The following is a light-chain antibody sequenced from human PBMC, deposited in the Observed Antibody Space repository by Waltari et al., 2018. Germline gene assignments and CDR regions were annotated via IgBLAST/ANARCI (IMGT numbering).Light chain of an antibody. Sequence: AIRMTQSPSSLSASTGDRVTITCRASQGISTSLAWYQQKPGEAPKLLMYSASTLQSGVPSRFRGSGSGTDFTLASSCLQSEDFATYYCLQYYSYPRTFGPGTKVEV. CDR1: QGISTS. V-gene: IGKV1-8*01. CDR3: LQYYSYPRT. J-gene: IGKJ1*01. CDR2: SAS.